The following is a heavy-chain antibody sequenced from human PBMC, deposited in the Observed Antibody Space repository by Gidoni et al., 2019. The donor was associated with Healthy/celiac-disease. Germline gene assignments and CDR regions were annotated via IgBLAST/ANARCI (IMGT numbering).Heavy chain of an antibody. J-gene: IGHJ6*02. CDR2: IYYSGST. D-gene: IGHD2-2*01. CDR1: GCSISLSSYY. V-gene: IGHV4-39*01. CDR3: ARAYIVVVPAAPAGYYYGMDV. Sequence: QLQLQESGPGLVKPSETLSLTCTVAGCSISLSSYYLGWIRQPPGKGLEWIGSIYYSGSTYYNPSLKSRVTISVETSKNQFSLKLSSVTAADTAVYYCARAYIVVVPAAPAGYYYGMDVWGQGTTVTVSS.